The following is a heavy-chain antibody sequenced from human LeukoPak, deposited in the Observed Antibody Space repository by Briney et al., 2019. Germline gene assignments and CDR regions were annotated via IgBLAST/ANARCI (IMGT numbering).Heavy chain of an antibody. Sequence: NPSETLSLTCTVSGGSVSSGSYYWSWIRQPPGKGLEWIGYIYYSGSANYNPSLKSRVTILVDTSKNQFSLKLSSVTAADTAVYYCARGHSPVTTKVSYFQHWGQGTLVTVSS. CDR2: IYYSGSA. D-gene: IGHD4-17*01. CDR3: ARGHSPVTTKVSYFQH. V-gene: IGHV4-61*01. J-gene: IGHJ1*01. CDR1: GGSVSSGSYY.